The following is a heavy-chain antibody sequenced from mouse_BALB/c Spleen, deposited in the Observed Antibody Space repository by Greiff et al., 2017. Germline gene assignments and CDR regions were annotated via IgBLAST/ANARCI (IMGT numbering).Heavy chain of an antibody. CDR3: ARGILLYYAMDY. Sequence: QVQLQQSGAELVKPGASVKLSCKASGYTFTSYWMHWVKQRPGQGLEWIGEINPSNGRTNYNEKFKSKATLTVDKSSSTAYMQLSSLTSEDSAVYYCARGILLYYAMDYWGQGTSVTVSS. J-gene: IGHJ4*01. V-gene: IGHV1S81*02. CDR1: GYTFTSYW. CDR2: INPSNGRT. D-gene: IGHD1-1*02.